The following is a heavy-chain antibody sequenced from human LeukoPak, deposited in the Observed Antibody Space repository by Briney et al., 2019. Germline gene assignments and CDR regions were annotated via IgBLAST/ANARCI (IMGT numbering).Heavy chain of an antibody. Sequence: SETLSLTCTVSGGSISSYYWSWIRQPAGKGLEWIGRIYTSGSTNCNPSLKSRVTMSVDTSKNQFSLKLSSVTAADTAVYYCARESSGYYYDNWFDPWGQGTLVTVSS. CDR3: ARESSGYYYDNWFDP. D-gene: IGHD3-22*01. J-gene: IGHJ5*02. CDR1: GGSISSYY. CDR2: IYTSGST. V-gene: IGHV4-4*07.